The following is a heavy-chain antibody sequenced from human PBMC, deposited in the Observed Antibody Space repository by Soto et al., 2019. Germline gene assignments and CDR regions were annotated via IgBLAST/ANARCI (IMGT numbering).Heavy chain of an antibody. CDR3: ARVYFGEFLFRSRNFDY. CDR1: GVSISSVGYY. D-gene: IGHD3-10*01. Sequence: QVQLQESGPGLVKPSQTLSLTCTVSGVSISSVGYYWSWIRQHPGTGLEWIGYIYYSGRTYYNPSLKSRLSISVDRSKNQFSLKLSAVTAADTAVYYCARVYFGEFLFRSRNFDYWGQGTLVNVSS. CDR2: IYYSGRT. V-gene: IGHV4-31*03. J-gene: IGHJ4*02.